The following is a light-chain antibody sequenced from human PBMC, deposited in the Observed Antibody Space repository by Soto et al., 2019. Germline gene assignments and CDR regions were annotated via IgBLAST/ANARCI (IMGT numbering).Light chain of an antibody. Sequence: EVVLTQSPATLSLSPGETATLSCRASHTVLNYLAWFQQKPGQAPRLLIYDTSNRATGIPARFSGSGSGTDFTLTISSLEPEDFAVYYCQQRYQWPPITFGQGTRLEIK. CDR1: HTVLNY. CDR3: QQRYQWPPIT. V-gene: IGKV3-11*01. CDR2: DTS. J-gene: IGKJ5*01.